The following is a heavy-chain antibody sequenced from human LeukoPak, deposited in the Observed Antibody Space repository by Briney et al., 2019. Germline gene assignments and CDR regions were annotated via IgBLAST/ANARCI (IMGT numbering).Heavy chain of an antibody. J-gene: IGHJ4*02. Sequence: ASVKVSCKASGYTFTGYYMHWVRQAPGQGLEWMGWINPNSGGTNYAQKFQGRVTMTRDTSISTAYMELSRLRSDDTAVYYCARGPKRRYFDWLLRAAFDYWGQGTLVTVSS. V-gene: IGHV1-2*02. CDR3: ARGPKRRYFDWLLRAAFDY. CDR1: GYTFTGYY. CDR2: INPNSGGT. D-gene: IGHD3-9*01.